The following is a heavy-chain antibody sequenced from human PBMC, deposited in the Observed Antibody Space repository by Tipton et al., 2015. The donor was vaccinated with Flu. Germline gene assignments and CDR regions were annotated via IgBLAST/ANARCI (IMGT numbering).Heavy chain of an antibody. V-gene: IGHV4-61*02. Sequence: TLSLTCTVSGGSIGSGNYFWNWIRQPAGKGLEWIGRIHTSGTTYYKPSLKSRVTISVDTSKNHFSLKVTSVTAADTAIYYCVRLTYYYGSGTSDFWGQGTLVTVSS. D-gene: IGHD3-10*01. CDR2: IHTSGTT. CDR1: GGSIGSGNYF. CDR3: VRLTYYYGSGTSDF. J-gene: IGHJ4*02.